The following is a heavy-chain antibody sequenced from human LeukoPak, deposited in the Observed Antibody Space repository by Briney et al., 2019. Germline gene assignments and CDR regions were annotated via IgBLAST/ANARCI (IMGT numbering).Heavy chain of an antibody. CDR1: GFTFSSYW. CDR2: IHSDGSST. Sequence: PGGSLRLSCAASGFTFSSYWMHWVRQAPGKGLVWVSRIHSDGSSTSYADSVKGRFTISRDNAKNTLYLQMNSLRAEDTAVYYCARTYYYGSGSYFRDYYGMDVWGQGTTVTVSS. V-gene: IGHV3-74*01. D-gene: IGHD3-10*01. J-gene: IGHJ6*02. CDR3: ARTYYYGSGSYFRDYYGMDV.